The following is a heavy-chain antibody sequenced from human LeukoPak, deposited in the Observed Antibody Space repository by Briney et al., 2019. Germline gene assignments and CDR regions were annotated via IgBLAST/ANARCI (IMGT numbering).Heavy chain of an antibody. J-gene: IGHJ5*02. CDR1: GFTFSSYS. D-gene: IGHD2-15*01. CDR3: ARSGDIDNWFDP. CDR2: ISSSSSYI. V-gene: IGHV3-21*01. Sequence: PGGSLRLSCAASGFTFSSYSMNWVRRAPGKGPEWVSSISSSSSYIYYADSVKGRFTISRDNAKNSLYLQMNSLRAEDTAVYYCARSGDIDNWFDPWGQGTLVTVSS.